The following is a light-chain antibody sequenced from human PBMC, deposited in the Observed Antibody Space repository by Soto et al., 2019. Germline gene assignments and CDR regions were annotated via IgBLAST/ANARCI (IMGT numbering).Light chain of an antibody. CDR2: IND. CDR3: ASWDDRLKGYV. Sequence: QSVLTQPPSVSGTPGQRVIISCSGSRSNIGSNSVNWYQQLPGTVPKLPIYINDQRPSGVPDRFSGSTSGTSVSLAISGLQSEDEADYYCASWDDRLKGYVFGTGTKVTVL. J-gene: IGLJ1*01. CDR1: RSNIGSNS. V-gene: IGLV1-44*01.